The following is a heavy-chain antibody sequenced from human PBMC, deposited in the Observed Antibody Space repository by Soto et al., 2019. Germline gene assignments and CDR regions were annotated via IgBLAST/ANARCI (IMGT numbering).Heavy chain of an antibody. CDR1: GFTHSSNG. Sequence: WGSLSLSCAASGFTHSSNGMRWFRQSPGKGLEWVGFIWYDGSDKYYADSVKGRFTISRDNSKNTLYLQMNSLRAEATAVYYCARDRYANYPPDAFDIWGQGTLVTVSS. CDR3: ARDRYANYPPDAFDI. CDR2: IWYDGSDK. V-gene: IGHV3-33*01. D-gene: IGHD4-4*01. J-gene: IGHJ3*02.